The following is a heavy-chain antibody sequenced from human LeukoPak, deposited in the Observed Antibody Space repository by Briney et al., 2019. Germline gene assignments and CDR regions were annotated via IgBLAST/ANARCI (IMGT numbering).Heavy chain of an antibody. CDR1: GFTFSSYA. Sequence: GGSLRLSCAASGFTFSSYAMSWVRQAPGKGLEWVSAISGSGGSTYYADSVKGRFTISRDNSKNTLYLQMNSLRAEDTAVYYCAKVAPYNYYDSSGYYFDYWGQGTLVTVSS. J-gene: IGHJ4*02. D-gene: IGHD3-22*01. CDR2: ISGSGGST. CDR3: AKVAPYNYYDSSGYYFDY. V-gene: IGHV3-23*01.